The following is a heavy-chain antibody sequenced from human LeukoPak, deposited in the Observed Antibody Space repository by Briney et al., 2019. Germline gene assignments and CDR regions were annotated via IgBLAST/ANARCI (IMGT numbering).Heavy chain of an antibody. CDR3: ARRMAARRYYYYYYMDV. J-gene: IGHJ6*03. CDR1: GFTFSSYS. CDR2: ISSSSSTI. Sequence: GGSLRLACAASGFTFSSYSMNWVRQAPGKGLEWVSYISSSSSTIYYADSVKGRFTISRDNAKNSLYLQMNSLRAEDTAVYYCARRMAARRYYYYYYMDVWGKGTTVTVSS. V-gene: IGHV3-48*01. D-gene: IGHD6-6*01.